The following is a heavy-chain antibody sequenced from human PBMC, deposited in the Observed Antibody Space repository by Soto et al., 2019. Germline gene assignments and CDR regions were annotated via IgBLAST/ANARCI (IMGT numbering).Heavy chain of an antibody. V-gene: IGHV1-69*13. CDR2: IIPISGTA. Sequence: SVKVSCKASGGTFSSYAISWVRQAPGQGLEWMGGIIPISGTANYAQKSQGRVTITADESTSTAYMELSSLRSEDTAVYYCAGNPNFDYYYGMDVWGQGTTVTVSS. CDR1: GGTFSSYA. D-gene: IGHD1-1*01. J-gene: IGHJ6*02. CDR3: AGNPNFDYYYGMDV.